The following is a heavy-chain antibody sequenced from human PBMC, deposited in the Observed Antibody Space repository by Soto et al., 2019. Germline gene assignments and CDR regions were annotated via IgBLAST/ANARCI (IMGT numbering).Heavy chain of an antibody. CDR3: AAATYYYDSSGYDYYFDY. V-gene: IGHV1-69*01. CDR2: IIPIFGTA. D-gene: IGHD3-22*01. Sequence: QVQLVQSGAEVKKPGSSVKVSCKASGGTFSSYAISWVRQAPGQGLEWMGGIIPIFGTANYAKKFQGRVTITADESTSTAYMELSSLRSEDTAVYYCAAATYYYDSSGYDYYFDYWGQGTLVTVSS. CDR1: GGTFSSYA. J-gene: IGHJ4*02.